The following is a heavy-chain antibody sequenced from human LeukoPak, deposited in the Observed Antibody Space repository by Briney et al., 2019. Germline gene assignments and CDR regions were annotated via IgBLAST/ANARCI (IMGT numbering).Heavy chain of an antibody. CDR1: GFTFRSYW. Sequence: GGSLRLSCAASGFTFRSYWMSWVRQAPGKGLEWVANIRPDGGEKYYLDSEKGRLTISRDNAKHSVFLQMNSLRVEDTAVYYCVRERDYSRDYWGQGTLVTVSS. J-gene: IGHJ4*02. CDR3: VRERDYSRDY. D-gene: IGHD1-26*01. CDR2: IRPDGGEK. V-gene: IGHV3-7*01.